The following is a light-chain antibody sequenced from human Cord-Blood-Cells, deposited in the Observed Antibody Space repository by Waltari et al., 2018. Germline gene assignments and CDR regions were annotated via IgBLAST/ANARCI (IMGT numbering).Light chain of an antibody. CDR3: QQYGSSPWT. CDR2: GAS. CDR1: QSVSSSY. V-gene: IGKV3-20*01. Sequence: EIVLTQSPGTLSLSPGERATLSCRASQSVSSSYLAWYQHKPGHAPRLLIYGASSRATGIPDRFSGSGSGTDFTLTISRLEPEDFAVYYCQQYGSSPWTFGQGTKVEIK. J-gene: IGKJ1*01.